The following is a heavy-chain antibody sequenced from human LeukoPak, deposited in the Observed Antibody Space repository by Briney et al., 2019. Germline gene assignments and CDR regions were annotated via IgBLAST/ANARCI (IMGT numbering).Heavy chain of an antibody. Sequence: PGGSLRLSCEASGFTFNNFGMHWVRQAPGKGLEWVAFIGYDESKKYYAESVKGRFTISRDNAQNSLYLQVDSLGAEDTALYYCARVSRTAGGSSWAACDYWGQGTLVTVSS. CDR3: ARVSRTAGGSSWAACDY. CDR1: GFTFNNFG. J-gene: IGHJ4*02. V-gene: IGHV3-30*02. D-gene: IGHD6-13*01. CDR2: IGYDESKK.